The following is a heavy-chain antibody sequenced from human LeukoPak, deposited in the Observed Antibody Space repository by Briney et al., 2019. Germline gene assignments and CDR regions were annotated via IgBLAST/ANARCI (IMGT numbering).Heavy chain of an antibody. D-gene: IGHD6-13*01. J-gene: IGHJ4*02. CDR2: ISSSSSTI. Sequence: PGGSLRLSCAASGFTFSSYSMNWVRQAPGKGLEWVSYISSSSSTIYYADSVKGRFTISRDNAKNSLYLQMNSLRAEDTAVYYCARGGIAAAGSRADYWGQGTLVTVSS. V-gene: IGHV3-48*01. CDR1: GFTFSSYS. CDR3: ARGGIAAAGSRADY.